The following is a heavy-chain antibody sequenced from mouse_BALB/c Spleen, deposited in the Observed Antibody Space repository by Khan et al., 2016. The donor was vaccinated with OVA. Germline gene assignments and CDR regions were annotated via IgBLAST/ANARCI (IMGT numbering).Heavy chain of an antibody. J-gene: IGHJ3*01. CDR3: ARHGYVAWFVY. D-gene: IGHD2-2*01. CDR2: IDPFNGGT. Sequence: VQLKESGPELMKPGASVKISCEASGYSFTSYYIHWVKQSHGKSLEWIGYIDPFNGGTTYNQKFKGKATLTVDKSSSTAYMHLSSLTSEDSAVYYCARHGYVAWFVYWGQGTLVTVSA. CDR1: GYSFTSYY. V-gene: IGHV1S135*01.